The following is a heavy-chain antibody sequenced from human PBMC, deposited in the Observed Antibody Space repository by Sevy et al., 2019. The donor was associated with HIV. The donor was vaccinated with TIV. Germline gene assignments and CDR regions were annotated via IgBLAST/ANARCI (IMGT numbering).Heavy chain of an antibody. CDR2: VIPIFGSA. CDR1: GGTFSSFA. CDR3: ARAEDHYYYMDV. V-gene: IGHV1-69*06. J-gene: IGHJ6*03. Sequence: ASVKVSCKASGGTFSSFAISWLRQAPGQGLEWMGGVIPIFGSANYAQKFQGRVTITADSSTSTAYMDLSSLRSEDTAVYYGARAEDHYYYMDVWGKGTTVTVSS.